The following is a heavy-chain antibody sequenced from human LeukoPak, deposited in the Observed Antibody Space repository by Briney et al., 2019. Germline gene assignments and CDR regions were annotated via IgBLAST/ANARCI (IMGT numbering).Heavy chain of an antibody. CDR3: ARDGGYSGSSYFDY. V-gene: IGHV1-69*13. J-gene: IGHJ4*02. CDR2: IIPIFGAA. D-gene: IGHD1-26*01. CDR1: GGTFSSYA. Sequence: ASVKVFCKASGGTFSSYAISWVRQAPGQGLEWMGGIIPIFGAANYAQKFQGRVTITADESTSTAYMELSSLRSEDTAVYYCARDGGYSGSSYFDYWGQGTLVTVSS.